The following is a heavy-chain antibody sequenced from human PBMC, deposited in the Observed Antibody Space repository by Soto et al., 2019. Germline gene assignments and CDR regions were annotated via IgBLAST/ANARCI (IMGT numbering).Heavy chain of an antibody. Sequence: QVQLVESGGGVVQPGRSLRLSCAASGFTFSSYGMHWVRQAPGKGLEWVVVISYDGSNKYYADSVKGRFTISRDNSKNTLYLQMNSLRAEDTAVYYCAKEQDSYGYSYFDYWGQGTLVTVSS. CDR2: ISYDGSNK. J-gene: IGHJ4*02. CDR3: AKEQDSYGYSYFDY. D-gene: IGHD5-18*01. V-gene: IGHV3-30*18. CDR1: GFTFSSYG.